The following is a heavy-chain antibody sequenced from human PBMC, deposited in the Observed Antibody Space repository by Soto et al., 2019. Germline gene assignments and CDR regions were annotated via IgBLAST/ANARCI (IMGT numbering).Heavy chain of an antibody. Sequence: PSETLSLTCAVYGGSFSGYYWSWIRQPPGKGLEWIGEINHSGSTNYNPSLKSRVTISVDTSKNQFSLKLSSVTAADTAVYYCARGRVVVRGVIGLDYWGQGTLVTVSS. D-gene: IGHD3-10*01. CDR2: INHSGST. CDR3: ARGRVVVRGVIGLDY. J-gene: IGHJ4*02. CDR1: GGSFSGYY. V-gene: IGHV4-34*01.